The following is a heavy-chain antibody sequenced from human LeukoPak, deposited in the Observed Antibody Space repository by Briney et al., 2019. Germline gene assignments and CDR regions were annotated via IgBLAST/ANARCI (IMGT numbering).Heavy chain of an antibody. CDR1: GGSISSSSYY. J-gene: IGHJ3*02. CDR3: ARVGIAAAALDAFDI. CDR2: IYYSGST. D-gene: IGHD6-13*01. V-gene: IGHV4-39*07. Sequence: SETLSLTCTVSGGSISSSSYYWGWIRQPPGKGLEWIGSIYYSGSTYYNPSLKSRVTISVDTSKNQFSLKLSSVSAADTAVYYCARVGIAAAALDAFDIWGQGTMVTVSS.